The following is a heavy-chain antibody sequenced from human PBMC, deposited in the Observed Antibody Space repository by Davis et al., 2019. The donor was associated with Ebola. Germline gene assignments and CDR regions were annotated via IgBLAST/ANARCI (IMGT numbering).Heavy chain of an antibody. CDR2: IYPGDSDT. V-gene: IGHV5-51*01. J-gene: IGHJ4*02. CDR3: ARPKGYCSSTSCYTDFDY. D-gene: IGHD2-2*02. CDR1: GYSFTSYW. Sequence: GESLKISCKGSGYSFTSYWIGWVRQMPGKGLEWMGIIYPGDSDTRYSPSFQGQVTISADKSISTAYLQWSSLKASDTAMYYCARPKGYCSSTSCYTDFDYWGQGTLVTVSS.